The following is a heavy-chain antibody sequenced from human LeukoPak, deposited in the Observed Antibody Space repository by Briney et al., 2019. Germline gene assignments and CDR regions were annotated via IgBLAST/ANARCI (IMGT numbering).Heavy chain of an antibody. CDR1: GYTFTSYG. Sequence: GASVKVSCKASGYTFTSYGISWVRQAPGQGLEWMGWISAYNGNTNYAQKFQGWVTMTRDTSISTAYMELSRLRSDDTAVYYCARDKGPDAFDIWGQGTMVTVSS. CDR2: ISAYNGNT. V-gene: IGHV1-18*01. CDR3: ARDKGPDAFDI. J-gene: IGHJ3*02.